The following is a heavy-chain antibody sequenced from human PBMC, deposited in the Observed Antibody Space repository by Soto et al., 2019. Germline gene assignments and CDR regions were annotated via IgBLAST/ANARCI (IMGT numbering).Heavy chain of an antibody. J-gene: IGHJ4*02. CDR3: ERAVSTGPIAVAFDY. V-gene: IGHV3-53*01. D-gene: IGHD6-19*01. Sequence: GGSLRLSCAASGFTVSSNYMSWVRQAPGKGLEWVSVIYSGGSTYYADSVKGRFTISRDNSKNTLYLQMNSLRAEDTAVYYCERAVSTGPIAVAFDYWGQGTLVTVSS. CDR1: GFTVSSNY. CDR2: IYSGGST.